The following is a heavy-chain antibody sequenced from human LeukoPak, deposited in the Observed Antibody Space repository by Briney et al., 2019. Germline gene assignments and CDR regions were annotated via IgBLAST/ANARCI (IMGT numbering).Heavy chain of an antibody. Sequence: ASVKVSCMASGYTFTSYYMHWVRQAPGQGLEWMGIIYPSGGSTSYAQKFQGRVTMTRDTSTSTVYMELSSLRSEDTAVYYCARVSLGAFDIWGQGTMVTVSS. CDR2: IYPSGGST. CDR3: ARVSLGAFDI. CDR1: GYTFTSYY. D-gene: IGHD3-3*02. J-gene: IGHJ3*02. V-gene: IGHV1-46*01.